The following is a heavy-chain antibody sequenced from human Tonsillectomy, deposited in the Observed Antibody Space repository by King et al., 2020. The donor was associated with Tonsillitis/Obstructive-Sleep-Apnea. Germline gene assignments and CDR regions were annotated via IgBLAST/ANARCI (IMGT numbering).Heavy chain of an antibody. CDR2: INTNTGNP. J-gene: IGHJ6*03. V-gene: IGHV7-4-1*02. CDR1: GYTFTSYA. CDR3: ARDLAVGATTSYYYDYMDV. Sequence: VQLVESGSELKKPGASVKVSCKASGYTFTSYAMSWVRQAPGQGLEWMGWINTNTGNPTYAQGFTGRFVFSLDTSVSTAYLQISSLKAEDTAVYYCARDLAVGATTSYYYDYMDVWGKGTTVTVSS. D-gene: IGHD1-26*01.